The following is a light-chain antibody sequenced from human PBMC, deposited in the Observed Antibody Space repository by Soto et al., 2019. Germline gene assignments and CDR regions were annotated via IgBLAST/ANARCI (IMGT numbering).Light chain of an antibody. CDR3: QQYGSSPGT. Sequence: IVLTQSPGTLSFSPGEIATLSCRASQSVSSSYLAWYQQKPGQAPRLLIYGASSRATGIPDRFSGSASGTDFTLTISRLEPEDFAVYYCQQYGSSPGTFGQGTKVDIK. V-gene: IGKV3-20*01. CDR1: QSVSSSY. J-gene: IGKJ1*01. CDR2: GAS.